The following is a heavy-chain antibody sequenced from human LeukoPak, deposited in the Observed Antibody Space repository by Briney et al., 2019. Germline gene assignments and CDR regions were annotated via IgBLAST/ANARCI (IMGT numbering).Heavy chain of an antibody. CDR2: ISAYNGNT. CDR3: ARGPRGYCSGGSCPWYYYMDV. D-gene: IGHD2-15*01. V-gene: IGHV1-18*01. Sequence: GASVKVSCKASGYTFTSYGISWVRQAPGQGLEWMGWISAYNGNTNYAQKLQGRVTMTRNTSISTAYMELSSLRSEDTAVYYCARGPRGYCSGGSCPWYYYMDVWGKGTTVTVSS. CDR1: GYTFTSYG. J-gene: IGHJ6*03.